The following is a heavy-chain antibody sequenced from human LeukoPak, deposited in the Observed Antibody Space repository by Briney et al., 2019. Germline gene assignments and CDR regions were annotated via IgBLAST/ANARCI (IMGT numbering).Heavy chain of an antibody. CDR3: ARDQYDTWSRRGNFDS. CDR2: IKLDGSEK. CDR1: GFSFGKYW. D-gene: IGHD3/OR15-3a*01. Sequence: GGSLRLPCVASGFSFGKYWMSWVRQAPGKGLEWAAHIKLDGSEKNYVDSVKGRFTISRDNTKNSLYLQMNSLRAEDTAVFYCARDQYDTWSRRGNFDSWGQGTLVIVSS. J-gene: IGHJ4*02. V-gene: IGHV3-7*03.